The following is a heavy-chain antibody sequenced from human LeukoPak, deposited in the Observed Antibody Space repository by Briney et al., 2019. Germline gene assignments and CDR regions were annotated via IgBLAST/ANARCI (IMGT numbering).Heavy chain of an antibody. V-gene: IGHV3-21*01. CDR2: ISTSSSYT. J-gene: IGHJ4*02. Sequence: PGGSLRLSCAASGFTFSSYTMNWVRQAPGKGLEWVSFISTSSSYTYYADSVKGRFTISRDNAKNSLYLQMNSLRAEDTAVYYCASSGDYDTNGRRPPGGYWGQGTLVTVSS. D-gene: IGHD3-22*01. CDR3: ASSGDYDTNGRRPPGGY. CDR1: GFTFSSYT.